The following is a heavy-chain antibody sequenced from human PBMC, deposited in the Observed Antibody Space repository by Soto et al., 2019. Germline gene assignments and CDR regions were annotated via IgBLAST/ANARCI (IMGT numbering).Heavy chain of an antibody. CDR3: AIDSDGGY. CDR1: GFNFSIYT. Sequence: EVRLSESGGGLVQPGESLRLSCASSGFNFSIYTMIWVRQAPGKGLEWVSGISVTTGNTYYTDSVKGRFTISRDNFENTLFLQMNNLRAEDTALYYCAIDSDGGYWGQGTLVTVSS. J-gene: IGHJ4*02. V-gene: IGHV3-23*01. CDR2: ISVTTGNT. D-gene: IGHD2-15*01.